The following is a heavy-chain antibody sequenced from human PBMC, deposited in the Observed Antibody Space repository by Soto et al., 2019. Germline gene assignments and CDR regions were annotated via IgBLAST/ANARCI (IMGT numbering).Heavy chain of an antibody. CDR3: VRVGVGIGNHFDS. D-gene: IGHD1-26*01. J-gene: IGHJ4*02. CDR2: IHYSGRT. V-gene: IGHV4-59*12. Sequence: NPSETLSLTCSVSNGSISGFYWTWIRQPPGKILEWIGYIHYSGRTDYSPSLTSRATMSVDTSKNQFSLNLKSITAADTAVYYCVRVGVGIGNHFDSWGRGTLVTVS. CDR1: NGSISGFY.